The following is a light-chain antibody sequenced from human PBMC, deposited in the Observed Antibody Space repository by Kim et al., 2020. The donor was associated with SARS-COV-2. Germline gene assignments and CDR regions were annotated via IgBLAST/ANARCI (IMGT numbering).Light chain of an antibody. V-gene: IGKV3-15*01. J-gene: IGKJ4*01. Sequence: EVVLTQSPATLSVSPGERATLSCRASQSVSSSLAWYQQKPGQPPRLLIYGASTMATGIPARFTCSGSGTEYTLTISSLQSEDFAFYYCQQYNHWPPLTLGGGTKVDIK. CDR1: QSVSSS. CDR3: QQYNHWPPLT. CDR2: GAS.